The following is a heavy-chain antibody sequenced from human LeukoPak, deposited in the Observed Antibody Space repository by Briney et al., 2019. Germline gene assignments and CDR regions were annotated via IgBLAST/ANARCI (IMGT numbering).Heavy chain of an antibody. CDR3: ARDVGGYYYGNLEY. J-gene: IGHJ4*02. CDR2: ISYGGST. Sequence: SQTLSLTCTISGGSITRGDHYWNWIRQQPGKGLEWIGYISYGGSTFYNPSLKSRAAISVDTSKTQFSLNLTSVTAADTAVYYCARDVGGYYYGNLEYWGQGILVTVSS. V-gene: IGHV4-31*03. D-gene: IGHD3-22*01. CDR1: GGSITRGDHY.